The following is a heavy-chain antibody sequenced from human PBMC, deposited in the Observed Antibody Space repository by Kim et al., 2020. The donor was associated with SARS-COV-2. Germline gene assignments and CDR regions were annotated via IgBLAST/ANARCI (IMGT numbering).Heavy chain of an antibody. CDR2: IGGGGANI. D-gene: IGHD4-17*01. CDR1: GFTFSSYA. J-gene: IGHJ6*02. CDR3: AKQKRWLGHVDV. V-gene: IGHV3-23*01. Sequence: GGSLRLSCAASGFTFSSYAMSWVRQAPGKGLEWVSTIGGGGANIYYADSVKGRFTISRDNSKNTLSLQMNTLRAEDTAVYYCAKQKRWLGHVDVWGQGTTVTVSS.